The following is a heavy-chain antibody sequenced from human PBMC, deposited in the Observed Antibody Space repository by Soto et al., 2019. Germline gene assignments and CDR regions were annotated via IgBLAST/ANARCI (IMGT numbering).Heavy chain of an antibody. D-gene: IGHD2-2*01. Sequence: SVKVSCKASGGTFSSYAISWVRQAPGQGLEWMGGIIPIFGTANYAQKFQGRVTITADKSTSTAYMELSSLRSEDTAVYYCARGSVVVVPAATRNNYYYYGMDVWGQGTTVTVS. J-gene: IGHJ6*02. CDR3: ARGSVVVVPAATRNNYYYYGMDV. V-gene: IGHV1-69*06. CDR2: IIPIFGTA. CDR1: GGTFSSYA.